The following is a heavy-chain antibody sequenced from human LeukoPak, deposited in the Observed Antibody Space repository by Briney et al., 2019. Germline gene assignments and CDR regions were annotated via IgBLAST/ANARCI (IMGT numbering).Heavy chain of an antibody. D-gene: IGHD2-2*01. CDR3: ARELGYCSSTSCSANDAFDI. Sequence: GGSLRLSCAASGFTFSSYWMHWVRQAPGKGLVWVSRINSDGSSTSYADSVKGRFTISRDNAKNTLYLQMNSLRAEDTAVYYCARELGYCSSTSCSANDAFDIWGQGTMVTVSS. V-gene: IGHV3-74*01. CDR2: INSDGSST. CDR1: GFTFSSYW. J-gene: IGHJ3*02.